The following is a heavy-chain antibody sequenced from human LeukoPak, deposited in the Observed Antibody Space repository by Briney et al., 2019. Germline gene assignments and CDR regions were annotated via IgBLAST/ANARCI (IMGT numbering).Heavy chain of an antibody. D-gene: IGHD6-13*01. CDR2: INHSGST. J-gene: IGHJ4*02. CDR3: ARGGSRFDY. V-gene: IGHV4-39*07. CDR1: GGSISSSTYY. Sequence: SETLSLTCTVSGGSISSSTYYWSWFRQPPGKGLEWIGEINHSGSTNYNPSLKSRVTFSVDTSKNQLSLKLSSVTAADTAVYYCARGGSRFDYWGQGTLVTVSS.